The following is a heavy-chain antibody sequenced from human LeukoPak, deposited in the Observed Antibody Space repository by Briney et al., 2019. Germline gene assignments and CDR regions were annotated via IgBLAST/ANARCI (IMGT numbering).Heavy chain of an antibody. CDR3: ARAEATMVYFDY. D-gene: IGHD5-12*01. V-gene: IGHV4-30-2*01. CDR2: IYHSGST. CDR1: GGSISSGGYS. Sequence: SQTLSLTCAVSGGSISSGGYSWSWIRQPPGKGLEWIGYIYHSGSTYYNPSLKSRVTISVDRSKNQFSLKLSSVTAADTAVYYCARAEATMVYFDYWGQGTLVTVSS. J-gene: IGHJ4*02.